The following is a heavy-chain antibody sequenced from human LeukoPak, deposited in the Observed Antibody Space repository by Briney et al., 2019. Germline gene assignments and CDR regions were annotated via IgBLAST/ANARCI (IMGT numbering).Heavy chain of an antibody. CDR1: GFTFSSYS. CDR2: ISGSSSYI. V-gene: IGHV3-21*01. CDR3: ARVPAGVIGMKDAFDI. Sequence: GGSLRLSCAASGFTFSSYSMSWVRQAPGKGLEWVSSISGSSSYIYYADSVKGRFTISRHNAKNSLYLQMNSLRAEDTAVYYCARVPAGVIGMKDAFDIWGQGTMVTVSS. D-gene: IGHD3-16*02. J-gene: IGHJ3*02.